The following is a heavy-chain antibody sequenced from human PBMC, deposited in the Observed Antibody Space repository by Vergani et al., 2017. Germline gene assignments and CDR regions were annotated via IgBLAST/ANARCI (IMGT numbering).Heavy chain of an antibody. CDR1: GFTFSSYA. V-gene: IGHV3-23*01. CDR2: ISGSGGST. D-gene: IGHD3-3*01. CDR3: AKTYYDFWSGQEGFDD. Sequence: EVQLLESGGGLVQPGGSLRLSCAASGFTFSSYAMSWVRQAPGKGLGWVSAISGSGGSTYYADSVKGRFTISRDTSKNTLYLQMNSLRAEDTAVYYCAKTYYDFWSGQEGFDDWGQGTLVTVSS. J-gene: IGHJ4*02.